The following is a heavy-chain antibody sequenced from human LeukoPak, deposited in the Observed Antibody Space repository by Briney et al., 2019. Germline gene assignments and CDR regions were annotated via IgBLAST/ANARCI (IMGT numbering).Heavy chain of an antibody. D-gene: IGHD6-19*01. J-gene: IGHJ4*02. CDR2: INHSGST. CDR3: ARARPDSSGWYFDY. Sequence: SETLSLTCAVYGGSFSGYYWSWIRQPPGKGLEWIGEINHSGSTNYNPSLKSRVTISVDTSKNQFSLKLSSVTAADTAVYYCARARPDSSGWYFDYWGQGTLVTVSS. V-gene: IGHV4-34*01. CDR1: GGSFSGYY.